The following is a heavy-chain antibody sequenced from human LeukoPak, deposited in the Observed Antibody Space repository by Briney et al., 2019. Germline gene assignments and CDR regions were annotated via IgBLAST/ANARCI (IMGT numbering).Heavy chain of an antibody. D-gene: IGHD3-3*01. CDR3: SKQGGTIFGVVVVGNFDY. Sequence: SGGSLRLACPASGLTFSTYAISWARPAPREGREWDSRTSGSGGSTYYADTVKGRFTISRDNSKNTLYLQMNSLRAEETAVYYCSKQGGTIFGVVVVGNFDYWGQGTLVTVSS. J-gene: IGHJ4*02. CDR1: GLTFSTYA. CDR2: TSGSGGST. V-gene: IGHV3-23*01.